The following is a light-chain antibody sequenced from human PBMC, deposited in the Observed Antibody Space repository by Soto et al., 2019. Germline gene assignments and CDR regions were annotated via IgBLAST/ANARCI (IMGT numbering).Light chain of an antibody. Sequence: QSVLTQPPSTSGTPGQRVTISCSGSTYNIGSNSVFWYQQLPGRAPKLLIYWSDHRPSGVPDRLSGSKSGTSGSLAISGLRSEDEGDYYCAAWDDRLIVRLFGGGTKVTVL. CDR1: TYNIGSNS. V-gene: IGLV1-47*01. CDR3: AAWDDRLIVRL. J-gene: IGLJ3*02. CDR2: WSD.